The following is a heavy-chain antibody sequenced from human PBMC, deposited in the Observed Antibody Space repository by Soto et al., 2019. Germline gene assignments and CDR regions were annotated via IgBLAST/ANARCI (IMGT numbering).Heavy chain of an antibody. CDR2: ISSDATNK. D-gene: IGHD6-6*01. CDR3: ARQGMAARKYYSSYLDV. J-gene: IGHJ6*02. V-gene: IGHV3-30-3*01. Sequence: QVQLVESGGGVVQPGRSLRLSCAASGFTFRDYAMHWVRQAPGKGLEWVTLISSDATNKYLADSVKGRFTISRDNSKNTLYLQMNNLRVEDTGLYYCARQGMAARKYYSSYLDVWGQGTTVIV. CDR1: GFTFRDYA.